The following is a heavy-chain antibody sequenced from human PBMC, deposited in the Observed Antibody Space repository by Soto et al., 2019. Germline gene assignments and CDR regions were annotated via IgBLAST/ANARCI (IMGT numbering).Heavy chain of an antibody. CDR1: GFTISSYT. CDR3: AKDDPGGFYSYYGLDV. V-gene: IGHV3-23*01. Sequence: PGGSLRLSCAASGFTISSYTMTWVRQASGKGLEWVSAITGSGTNTYYADSVKGRFTISTDKSTNTLYLQMSSLRAEDTAIYYCAKDDPGGFYSYYGLDVWGQGTTVIVSS. J-gene: IGHJ6*02. CDR2: ITGSGTNT. D-gene: IGHD5-12*01.